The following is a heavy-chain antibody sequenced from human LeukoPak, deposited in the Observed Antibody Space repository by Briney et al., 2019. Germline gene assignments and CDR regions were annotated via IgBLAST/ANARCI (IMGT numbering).Heavy chain of an antibody. CDR1: GYTFTSYG. V-gene: IGHV1-18*01. CDR3: ARGIRKGLRDFDWTHMDV. D-gene: IGHD3-9*01. J-gene: IGHJ6*02. Sequence: ASVKVFREASGYTFTSYGISWVRQAPGQGLEWMGWISAYNGNTNYAQKLQGRVTMTTDTSTSIAYMELSSLRSDDTAVSYCARGIRKGLRDFDWTHMDVCGQGTTVTVSS. CDR2: ISAYNGNT.